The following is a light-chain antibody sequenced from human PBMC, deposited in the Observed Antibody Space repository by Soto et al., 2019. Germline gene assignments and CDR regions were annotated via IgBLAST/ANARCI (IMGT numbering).Light chain of an antibody. CDR2: GAS. V-gene: IGKV3-15*01. Sequence: EIVMTQSPATLSASPGEGATLSCRASQSVGSDLAWYQQKPGQAPRLLIYGASTRATGIPARFSGSGSGTEFTLAINSLQSEGFAVYWCQQYNTWPPTFGPGTKVDIK. CDR3: QQYNTWPPT. J-gene: IGKJ3*01. CDR1: QSVGSD.